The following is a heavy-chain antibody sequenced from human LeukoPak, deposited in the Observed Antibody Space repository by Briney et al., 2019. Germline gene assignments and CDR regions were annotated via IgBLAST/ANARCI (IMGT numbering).Heavy chain of an antibody. CDR3: ARRVVAGISFDP. D-gene: IGHD6-19*01. Sequence: SETLSLTCTVSGGSISSSSYYWGWIRQPPGKGLEWIGSIYYSGSAYYNPSLKSRVTISVDTSKYQFSLKLSSVTAADTAVYYCARRVVAGISFDPWGQGTLVTVSS. CDR2: IYYSGSA. CDR1: GGSISSSSYY. J-gene: IGHJ5*02. V-gene: IGHV4-39*01.